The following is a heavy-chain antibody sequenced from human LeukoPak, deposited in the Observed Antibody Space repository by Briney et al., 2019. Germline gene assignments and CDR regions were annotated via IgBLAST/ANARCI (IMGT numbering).Heavy chain of an antibody. CDR3: ARDES. Sequence: GGSLRLSCAASGLTFSDHYMTWIRQAPGKGPEWVSYITSSGDSVSYADSVKGRFTISRDNAKNSLYLQMNSLRAEDTAVYYCARDESWGQGTMVTVSS. V-gene: IGHV3-11*04. CDR1: GLTFSDHY. CDR2: ITSSGDSV. J-gene: IGHJ3*01.